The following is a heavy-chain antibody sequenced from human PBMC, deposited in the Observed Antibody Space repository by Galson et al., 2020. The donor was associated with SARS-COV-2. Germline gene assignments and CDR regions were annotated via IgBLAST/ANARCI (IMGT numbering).Heavy chain of an antibody. V-gene: IGHV5-51*01. Sequence: SLKISCKGSGYSFTNYWIGWVRQMPGKGLEWMGIIYPDDSDTRYSPSFQGQVTISADKSISTAYLQWSSLKASDTAMYYCARLLPGRNGNNYFDYWGHGTLVTVSS. J-gene: IGHJ4*01. D-gene: IGHD2-15*01. CDR1: GYSFTNYW. CDR2: IYPDDSDT. CDR3: ARLLPGRNGNNYFDY.